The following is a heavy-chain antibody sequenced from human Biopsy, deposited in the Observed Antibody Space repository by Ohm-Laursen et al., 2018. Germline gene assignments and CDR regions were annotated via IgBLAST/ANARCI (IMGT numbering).Heavy chain of an antibody. CDR3: ARPTNARAGGTPFDI. V-gene: IGHV3-33*01. CDR1: GFSFSSYG. J-gene: IGHJ3*02. CDR2: LWYDGTNK. D-gene: IGHD1-1*01. Sequence: SLRLSCAASGFSFSSYGMHWVRQAPGKGLEWVAVLWYDGTNKYYADSVKGRFTISRDNSKNTLYLQMNSLRAEDTAMYYCARPTNARAGGTPFDIWGQGTMVTVSS.